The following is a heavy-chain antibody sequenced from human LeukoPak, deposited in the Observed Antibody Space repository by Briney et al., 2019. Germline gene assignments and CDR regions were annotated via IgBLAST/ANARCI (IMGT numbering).Heavy chain of an antibody. D-gene: IGHD6-19*01. CDR1: GFTFSSYS. J-gene: IGHJ3*02. V-gene: IGHV3-21*01. CDR2: ISSSSSYI. Sequence: PGGSLRLSCAASGFTFSSYSMNWVRQAPGKGLEWVSSISSSSSYIHYADSVKGRFTTSRDNAKNSLYLQMNSLRAEDTAVYYCARDGLYSSGWYEGDAFDIWGQGTMVTVSS. CDR3: ARDGLYSSGWYEGDAFDI.